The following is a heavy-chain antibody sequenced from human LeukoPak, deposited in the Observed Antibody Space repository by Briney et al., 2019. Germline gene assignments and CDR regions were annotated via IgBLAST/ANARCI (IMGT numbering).Heavy chain of an antibody. V-gene: IGHV4-34*01. CDR1: GGSFSGYY. J-gene: IGHJ4*02. CDR2: INHSGST. CDR3: ALYSGGWNY. D-gene: IGHD6-19*01. Sequence: SETLSLTCAVYGGSFSGYYWSWIRQPPGKGLEWIGEINHSGSTNYNPSLKSRVTISVYTSKNQFSLKLSSVTAADTAVYYCALYSGGWNYWGQGTLVTVSS.